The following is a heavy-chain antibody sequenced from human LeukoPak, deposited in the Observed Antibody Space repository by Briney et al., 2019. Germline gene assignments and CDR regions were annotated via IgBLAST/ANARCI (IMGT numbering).Heavy chain of an antibody. CDR2: INPSSGST. V-gene: IGHV1-46*01. Sequence: ASVKVSCKASGYTFTSYYMHWVRRAPGQGLEWMGIINPSSGSTSYAQKFQGRVTMTRDMSTSTVYMELSSLRSEDTAVYYCARGFKNTYYDFWSIGYWGQGTLVTVSS. CDR3: ARGFKNTYYDFWSIGY. J-gene: IGHJ4*02. CDR1: GYTFTSYY. D-gene: IGHD3-3*01.